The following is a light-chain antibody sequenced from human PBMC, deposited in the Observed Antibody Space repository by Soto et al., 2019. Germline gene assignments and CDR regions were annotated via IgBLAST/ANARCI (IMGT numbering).Light chain of an antibody. V-gene: IGKV1-27*01. CDR2: AAS. J-gene: IGKJ4*01. CDR3: QKYNSAPLT. Sequence: DIHMTQSPSSLSASVGDRVTITCRASQGMSNCLAFYQQKPGKVPKLLIYAASTLQSGVPSRFSCSGSGTVFALTISSLQPEDVAAYYCQKYNSAPLTFGGGTKLEIK. CDR1: QGMSNC.